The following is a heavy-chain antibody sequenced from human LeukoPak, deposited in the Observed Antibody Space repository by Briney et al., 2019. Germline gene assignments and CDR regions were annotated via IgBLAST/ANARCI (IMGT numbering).Heavy chain of an antibody. V-gene: IGHV3-66*04. CDR3: ASQYYYDNSGYSV. D-gene: IGHD3-22*01. Sequence: GGSLRLSCAASGFTVSSNYMSWVRQAPGKGLEWVSIIYSGGDTYYADSVKGRFTISRDNSKNTLYLQMNSLRAEATAVYYCASQYYYDNSGYSVWGQGTLVTVSS. J-gene: IGHJ4*02. CDR2: IYSGGDT. CDR1: GFTVSSNY.